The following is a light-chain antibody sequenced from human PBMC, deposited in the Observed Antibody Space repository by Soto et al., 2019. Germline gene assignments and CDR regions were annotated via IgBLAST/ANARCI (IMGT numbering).Light chain of an antibody. V-gene: IGKV3-20*01. Sequence: EIVLTLSPGTLSLSPGERATLSCRASQSVSNNYLAWYQQNPDQAPRLLIYGASNRATGIPDRFSGSGSGTDFTLTISRLEPEDFAVYNCQQYGSSGTFGQGTKVDIK. CDR2: GAS. J-gene: IGKJ1*01. CDR1: QSVSNNY. CDR3: QQYGSSGT.